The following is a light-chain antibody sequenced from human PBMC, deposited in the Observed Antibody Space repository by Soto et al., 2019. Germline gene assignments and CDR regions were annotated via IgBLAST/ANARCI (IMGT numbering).Light chain of an antibody. CDR2: DVS. J-gene: IGLJ2*01. V-gene: IGLV2-11*01. CDR3: CSYAGSYTFG. CDR1: SSDVGGYNY. Sequence: QSALTQPRSVSGSPGQSVTISCTGTSSDVGGYNYVSCYQQHPGKAPKLMIYDVSKRPSGVPDRFSGSKSGATASLTISGLQAEDEADYYCCSYAGSYTFGFGGGTKLTVL.